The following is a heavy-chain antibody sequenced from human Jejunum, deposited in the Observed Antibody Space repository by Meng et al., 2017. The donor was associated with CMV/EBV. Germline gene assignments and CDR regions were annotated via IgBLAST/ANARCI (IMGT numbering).Heavy chain of an antibody. CDR2: INPNSGAT. CDR1: GYSFTGYY. D-gene: IGHD2-21*02. V-gene: IGHV1-2*02. CDR3: ARDSIGDSYFDY. Sequence: KGAGYSFTGYYWHWVRQAPGQGLEWLGWINPNSGATSYAQNFQDRVTMTRDTSISTAYMELNRLRSDDTAVYYCARDSIGDSYFDYWGQGKVVTVSS. J-gene: IGHJ4*02.